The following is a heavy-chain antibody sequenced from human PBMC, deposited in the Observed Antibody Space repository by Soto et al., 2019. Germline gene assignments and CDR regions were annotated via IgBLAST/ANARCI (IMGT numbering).Heavy chain of an antibody. D-gene: IGHD3-3*01. J-gene: IGHJ3*02. V-gene: IGHV1-69*13. Sequence: ASVKVSCKASGGTFSSYAISWVRQAPGQGLEWMGGIIPIFGTANYAQKFQGRVTITADESTSTAYMELSSLRSEDTAVYYCARDLSGPLNYDFWSGYSDAFDIWGQGTMVTVSS. CDR1: GGTFSSYA. CDR2: IIPIFGTA. CDR3: ARDLSGPLNYDFWSGYSDAFDI.